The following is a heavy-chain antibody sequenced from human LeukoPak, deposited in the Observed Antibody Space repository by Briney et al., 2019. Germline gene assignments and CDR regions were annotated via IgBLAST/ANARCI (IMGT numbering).Heavy chain of an antibody. CDR2: ISSSSSYI. J-gene: IGHJ4*02. D-gene: IGHD6-19*01. Sequence: PGGPLRLSCAASGFTFSSYRMNGVRQAPGKGLEWVSSISSSSSYIYYADSVKGRFTISRDNAKNSLYLQMNSLRAEDTAVYYCARDADGYQQWLVGYWGQGTLVTVSS. CDR1: GFTFSSYR. CDR3: ARDADGYQQWLVGY. V-gene: IGHV3-21*01.